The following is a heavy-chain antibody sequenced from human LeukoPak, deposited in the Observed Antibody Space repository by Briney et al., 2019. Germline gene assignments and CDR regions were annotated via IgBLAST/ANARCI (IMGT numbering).Heavy chain of an antibody. CDR2: ISGSGGST. D-gene: IGHD2-15*01. V-gene: IGHV3-23*01. Sequence: GGSLRLSCEASGYTFTNKWMTWFRQAPGKGLEWVSAISGSGGSTYYADSVKGRFTISRDNSKNTLYLQMNSLRAEDTAVYYCAKGYCSGGSCYSGALVWGQGTTVTVSS. J-gene: IGHJ6*02. CDR3: AKGYCSGGSCYSGALV. CDR1: GYTFTNKW.